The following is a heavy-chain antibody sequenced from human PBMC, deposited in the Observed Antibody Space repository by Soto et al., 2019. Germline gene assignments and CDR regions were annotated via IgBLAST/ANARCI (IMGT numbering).Heavy chain of an antibody. CDR1: GFTFSTHA. J-gene: IGHJ4*02. D-gene: IGHD1-20*01. CDR2: VSFDGSNK. Sequence: QVQLVESGGGVVQPGRSLRLSCAASGFTFSTHAMHWVRQAPGKGLECVAIVSFDGSNKYYADSVKSRFTISRDNSKNTLYLQMSGLTPEDTAVYYFARAQTGITTTGGGRIDHWGQGTRVTVSS. CDR3: ARAQTGITTTGGGRIDH. V-gene: IGHV3-30*19.